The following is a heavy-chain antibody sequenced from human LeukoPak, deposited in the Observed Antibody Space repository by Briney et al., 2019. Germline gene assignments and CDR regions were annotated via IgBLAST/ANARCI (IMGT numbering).Heavy chain of an antibody. CDR2: INHSGST. D-gene: IGHD6-13*01. CDR1: GGSFSGYY. V-gene: IGHV4-34*01. J-gene: IGHJ3*02. CDR3: ARVRIGYRAFDI. Sequence: SETLSLTCAVYGGSFSGYYWSWIRQPPGKGLEWVGEINHSGSTNYNPSLKSRVTISVDTSKNQFSLKLSSVTAADTAVYYCARVRIGYRAFDIWGQGTMVTVSS.